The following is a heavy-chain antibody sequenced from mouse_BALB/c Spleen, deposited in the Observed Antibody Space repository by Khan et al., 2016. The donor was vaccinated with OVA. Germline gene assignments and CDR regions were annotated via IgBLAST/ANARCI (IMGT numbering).Heavy chain of an antibody. CDR3: TYGPAWFTY. J-gene: IGHJ3*01. CDR2: IYPSDSYT. CDR1: GYTFTSYW. D-gene: IGHD1-1*02. V-gene: IGHV1-69*02. Sequence: QVRLQQSGAELVRPGASVKLSCKASGYTFTSYWVNWVKQRPGQGLEWIGNIYPSDSYTNYNQKFKDKATLTVDKSSNTAYMQLSSPTSEDSAVYYCTYGPAWFTYRGQGTLVTVSA.